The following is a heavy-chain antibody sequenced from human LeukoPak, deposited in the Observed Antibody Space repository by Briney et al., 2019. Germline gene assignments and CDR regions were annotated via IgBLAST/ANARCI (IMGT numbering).Heavy chain of an antibody. CDR1: GGSISSSNYY. D-gene: IGHD6-19*01. V-gene: IGHV4-39*07. CDR3: ARTVDSSGWYPYYYYMDV. J-gene: IGHJ6*03. CDR2: IYSRGST. Sequence: SETLSLTCIVSGGSISSSNYYWGWIRQSPGKGLEWIGSIYSRGSTYYNPSLKSRVTISVDTSKNQFSLKLSSVTAADTAVYYCARTVDSSGWYPYYYYMDVWGKGTTVTVSS.